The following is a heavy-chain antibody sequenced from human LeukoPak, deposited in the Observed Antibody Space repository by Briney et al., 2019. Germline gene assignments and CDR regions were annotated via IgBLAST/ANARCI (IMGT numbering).Heavy chain of an antibody. CDR2: ISTRSSDI. D-gene: IGHD4-11*01. CDR1: GFTFSSYN. Sequence: GGSLRLSCAASGFTFSSYNMNWVRQAPGKGLEWVSSISTRSSDIYYVDSVKGRLTISRDNAKNSLYLQMNSLRAEDTAVYYCAKILPDTVTADYWGQGTLVTVSS. V-gene: IGHV3-21*01. J-gene: IGHJ4*02. CDR3: AKILPDTVTADY.